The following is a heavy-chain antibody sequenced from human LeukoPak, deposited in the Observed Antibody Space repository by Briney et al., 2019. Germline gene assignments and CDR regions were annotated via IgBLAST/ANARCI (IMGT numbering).Heavy chain of an antibody. D-gene: IGHD3-10*01. CDR1: GGSISPYF. J-gene: IGHJ5*02. CDR2: ISYSGNT. CDR3: ARDDYRGVTNFDP. Sequence: SETLSLTCTVSGGSISPYFWSWIRQPPGKGLEWIGYISYSGNTNYNPSLKSRVTISVDTAKNQVSLQFTSVTAVDTAVYYCARDDYRGVTNFDPWGQGTLVTVSS. V-gene: IGHV4-59*01.